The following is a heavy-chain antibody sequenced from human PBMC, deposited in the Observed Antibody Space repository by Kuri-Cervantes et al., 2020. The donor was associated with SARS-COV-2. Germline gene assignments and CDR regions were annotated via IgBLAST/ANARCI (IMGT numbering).Heavy chain of an antibody. CDR2: TYYRSKWYN. CDR1: GDSVSSNSAA. D-gene: IGHD3-22*01. Sequence: SCAISGDSVSSNSAAWNWIRQSPSRGLEWLGRTYYRSKWYNDYAVSVKSRITINPDTSKNQFSLQLNSVTPEDTAVYYCARCPLYYYDSSGYQAYYYYGMDVRGQGTTVTVSS. CDR3: ARCPLYYYDSSGYQAYYYYGMDV. V-gene: IGHV6-1*01. J-gene: IGHJ6*02.